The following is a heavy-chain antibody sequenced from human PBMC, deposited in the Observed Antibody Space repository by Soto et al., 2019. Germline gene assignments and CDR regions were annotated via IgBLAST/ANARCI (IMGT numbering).Heavy chain of an antibody. J-gene: IGHJ4*02. CDR3: AREYYGVLTGYYNDY. V-gene: IGHV3-74*01. CDR2: ISSDGTTT. Sequence: EVQLVESGGGLVQSGGSLGLSCVASGFSFRSYWMHWVRQAPGKGLVGVALISSDGTTTTYEASANGRFTVSRENAEKTMYLQMSSLRAEDTAVYYCAREYYGVLTGYYNDYWGQGPLVTVSS. CDR1: GFSFRSYW. D-gene: IGHD3-9*01.